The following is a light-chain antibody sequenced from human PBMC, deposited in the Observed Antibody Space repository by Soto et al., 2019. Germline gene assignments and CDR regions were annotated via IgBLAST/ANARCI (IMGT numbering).Light chain of an antibody. V-gene: IGKV3-20*01. CDR2: DAS. CDR3: QQYGSSPRT. Sequence: EIVLTQSPGTLSLSPGERATLSCRASQSVRSNHLAWYQQKPGQAPRLLIYDASSRATGIPDRFSGSGSGTDFTLTISRLEPEEFAVYYCQQYGSSPRTFGRGTKLEI. CDR1: QSVRSNH. J-gene: IGKJ2*01.